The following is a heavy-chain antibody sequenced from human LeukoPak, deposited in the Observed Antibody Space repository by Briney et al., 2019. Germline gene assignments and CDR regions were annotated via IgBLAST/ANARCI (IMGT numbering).Heavy chain of an antibody. D-gene: IGHD3-3*01. CDR1: GFTFSSYG. V-gene: IGHV3-30*02. CDR3: AKSFGVVIDYYYYYMDV. Sequence: GGSLRLFCAASGFTFSSYGMHWVRQAPGKGLEWVAFIRYDGSNKYYADSVKGRFTISRDNSKNTLYLQMNSLRAEDTAVYYCAKSFGVVIDYYYYYMDVWGKGTTVTVSS. J-gene: IGHJ6*03. CDR2: IRYDGSNK.